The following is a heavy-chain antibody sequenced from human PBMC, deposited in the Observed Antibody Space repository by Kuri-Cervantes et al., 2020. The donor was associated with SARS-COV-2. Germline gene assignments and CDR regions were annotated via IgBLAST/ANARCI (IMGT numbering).Heavy chain of an antibody. Sequence: SETLSLTCTVSGDSISSRNYYWGWIRQPPGKGLEWIASIYYSGSTYYNPSLKSRVTISVDTSKNQFSLRLSSVTAADTAVYYCARDRNLVPADNWFDPWGQGTLVTVSS. D-gene: IGHD2-2*01. CDR3: ARDRNLVPADNWFDP. CDR1: GDSISSRNYY. CDR2: IYYSGST. J-gene: IGHJ5*02. V-gene: IGHV4-39*02.